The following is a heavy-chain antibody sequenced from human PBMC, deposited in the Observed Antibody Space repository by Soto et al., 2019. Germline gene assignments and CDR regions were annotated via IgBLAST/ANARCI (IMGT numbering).Heavy chain of an antibody. V-gene: IGHV1-69*13. D-gene: IGHD3-3*01. CDR1: GGTFSSYA. CDR2: IIPIFGTA. CDR3: ARIGVPLGYYYGMDV. J-gene: IGHJ6*02. Sequence: ASVKVSCKASGGTFSSYAISWVRQAPGQGLEWMGGIIPIFGTADYAQKFQGRVTITADESTSTAYMELSSLRSEDTAVYYCARIGVPLGYYYGMDVWGQGTTVTVSS.